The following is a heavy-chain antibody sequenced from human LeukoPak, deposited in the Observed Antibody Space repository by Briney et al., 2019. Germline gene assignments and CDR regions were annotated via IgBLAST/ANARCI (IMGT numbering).Heavy chain of an antibody. V-gene: IGHV4-34*01. CDR3: ARDRGRTIFGVVILKGFDP. J-gene: IGHJ5*02. D-gene: IGHD3-3*01. CDR1: GGSFSGYC. CDR2: INHSGST. Sequence: SETLSLTCAVYGGSFSGYCWSWIRQPPGKGLEWIGEINHSGSTNYNPSLKSRVTISVDTSKNQFSLKLSSVTAADTAVYYCARDRGRTIFGVVILKGFDPWGQGTLVTVSS.